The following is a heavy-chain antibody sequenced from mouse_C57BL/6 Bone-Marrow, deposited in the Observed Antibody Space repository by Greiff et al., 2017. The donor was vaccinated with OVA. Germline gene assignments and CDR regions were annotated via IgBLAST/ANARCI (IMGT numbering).Heavy chain of an antibody. J-gene: IGHJ2*01. CDR2: IYPGGGYT. Sequence: QLQQSGAELVRPGTSVKMSCKASGYTFTNYWIGWAKQRPGHGLEWIGDIYPGGGYTNYNEKFKGKATLTADKSSSTAYMQFSSLTSEDSAIYYCAREGNYGSSNYFDYWGQGTTLTVSS. CDR3: AREGNYGSSNYFDY. CDR1: GYTFTNYW. V-gene: IGHV1-63*01. D-gene: IGHD1-1*01.